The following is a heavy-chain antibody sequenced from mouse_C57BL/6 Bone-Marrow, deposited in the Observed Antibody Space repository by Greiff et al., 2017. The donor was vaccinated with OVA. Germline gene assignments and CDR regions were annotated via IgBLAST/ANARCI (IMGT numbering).Heavy chain of an antibody. J-gene: IGHJ2*01. Sequence: QVQLQQPGAELVMPGASVKLSCKASGYTFTSYWMHWVKQRPGQGLEWIGEIDPSDSYTNYNQKFKGKSTLTVDKSSSTAYMQLSSLTSEDSAVYYCARQEDGHYRVYYFDYWGQGTTLTVSS. CDR3: ARQEDGHYRVYYFDY. CDR1: GYTFTSYW. D-gene: IGHD2-3*01. CDR2: IDPSDSYT. V-gene: IGHV1-69*01.